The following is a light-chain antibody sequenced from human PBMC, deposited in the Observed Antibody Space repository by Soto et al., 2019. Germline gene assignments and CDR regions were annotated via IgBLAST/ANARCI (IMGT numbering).Light chain of an antibody. Sequence: SALTQPPSVSAAPGQKVTISCSGSSSNIGGNSVSWYQQLPGTAPKLLIYDDNKRPSGIPDRFSGSKSGTSATLGITGFQTGDEADYYCQSFDGSLSGYVFGTGTKVTV. CDR1: SSNIGGNS. CDR3: QSFDGSLSGYV. CDR2: DDN. J-gene: IGLJ1*01. V-gene: IGLV1-51*01.